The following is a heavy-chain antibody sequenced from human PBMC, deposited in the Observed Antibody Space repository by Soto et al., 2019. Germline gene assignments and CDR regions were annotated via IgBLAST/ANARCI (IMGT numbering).Heavy chain of an antibody. CDR3: AAVPAAARVLGY. CDR1: GGSFSGYY. J-gene: IGHJ4*02. V-gene: IGHV4-34*01. Sequence: SETLSLTCAVYGGSFSGYYWSWIRQPPGKGLEWIGEINHSGSTNYNPSLKSRVTISVDTSKNQFSLKLSSVTAADTAVYYCAAVPAAARVLGYWGQGTLVTVSS. CDR2: INHSGST. D-gene: IGHD2-2*01.